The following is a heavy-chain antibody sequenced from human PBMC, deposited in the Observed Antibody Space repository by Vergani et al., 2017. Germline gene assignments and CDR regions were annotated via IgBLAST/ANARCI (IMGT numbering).Heavy chain of an antibody. J-gene: IGHJ4*02. CDR3: ARGDYGILTGYRY. CDR2: INPSGGHT. D-gene: IGHD3-9*01. Sequence: QVQVVQSGAEVKKSGASVKVSCKTSGYTFSNYYMHWVRQAPGQGLEWMGIINPSGGHTNYAQKFQGRVTMTRDTSTGTVYMERSSLRSEDTAIYYCARGDYGILTGYRYWGQGTLVTVSA. V-gene: IGHV1-46*03. CDR1: GYTFSNYY.